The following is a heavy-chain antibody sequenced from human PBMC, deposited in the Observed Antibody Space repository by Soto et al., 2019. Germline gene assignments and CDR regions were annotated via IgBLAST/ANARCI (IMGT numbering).Heavy chain of an antibody. CDR1: GGSISSYY. D-gene: IGHD4-17*01. CDR2: IYYSGST. CDR3: AREGYGDYVDAFDI. J-gene: IGHJ3*02. Sequence: QVQLQELGPGLVKPSETLSLTCTVSGGSISSYYWSWIRQPPGKGLEWIGYIYYSGSTNYNPSLKSRVTISVDTSKNQFSLKLSSVTAADTAVYYCAREGYGDYVDAFDIWGQGTMVTVSS. V-gene: IGHV4-59*01.